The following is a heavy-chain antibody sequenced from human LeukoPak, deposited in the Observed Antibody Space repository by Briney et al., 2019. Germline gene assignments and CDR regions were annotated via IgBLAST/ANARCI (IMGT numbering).Heavy chain of an antibody. V-gene: IGHV1-46*01. CDR3: ARVAYSSGWLTPYFDY. J-gene: IGHJ4*02. D-gene: IGHD6-19*01. CDR1: GYTFTSYY. Sequence: ASVKVSCKASGYTFTSYYMHWVRQAPGQGLEWMGIINPSGGSTSYAQKFQGRVTMTRDTSTSTVYMELSSLRSEDTAVYYCARVAYSSGWLTPYFDYWGQGTLVTVSS. CDR2: INPSGGST.